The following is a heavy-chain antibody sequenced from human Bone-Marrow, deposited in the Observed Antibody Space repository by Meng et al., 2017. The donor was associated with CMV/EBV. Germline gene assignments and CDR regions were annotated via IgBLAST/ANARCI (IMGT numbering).Heavy chain of an antibody. D-gene: IGHD3-3*01. CDR1: GGSISSSSYY. J-gene: IGHJ5*02. Sequence: SETLSLTCTVSGGSISSSSYYWGWIRQPPGKGLEWIGSIYYSGSTYYNPSLKSRVTISVDTSKNQFSLKLSSVTAADTAMYYCATVGGWSAYYVVDPWGQGILVTGSS. CDR3: ATVGGWSAYYVVDP. V-gene: IGHV4-39*07. CDR2: IYYSGST.